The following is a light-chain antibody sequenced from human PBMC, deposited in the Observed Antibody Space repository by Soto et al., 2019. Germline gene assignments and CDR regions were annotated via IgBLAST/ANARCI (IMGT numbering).Light chain of an antibody. V-gene: IGLV2-14*01. Sequence: QSALTQPAFVSGSPGQSITISCTGTSSDVGGYNYVSWYQHPPGKAPKLMISEVSNRPSGVSNRFSGSKSGNTASLTISGLQAEDEADYYCSSYTTTSTLVFGGGTKLTVL. CDR2: EVS. CDR3: SSYTTTSTLV. J-gene: IGLJ3*02. CDR1: SSDVGGYNY.